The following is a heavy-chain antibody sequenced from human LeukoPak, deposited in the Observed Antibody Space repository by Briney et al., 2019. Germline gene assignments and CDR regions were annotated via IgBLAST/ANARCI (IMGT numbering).Heavy chain of an antibody. CDR3: ARSYTDYYDSSGLDF. CDR1: GGSISSGTYY. D-gene: IGHD3-22*01. J-gene: IGHJ4*02. Sequence: PSETLSLTCTVFGGSISSGTYYWSWIRQPAGKGLEWIGHIYTSGSTKYNPSLKSRVTISVDTSKNQFSLRLSSVTAADTAVYYCARSYTDYYDSSGLDFWGQGTLVTVSS. CDR2: IYTSGST. V-gene: IGHV4-61*09.